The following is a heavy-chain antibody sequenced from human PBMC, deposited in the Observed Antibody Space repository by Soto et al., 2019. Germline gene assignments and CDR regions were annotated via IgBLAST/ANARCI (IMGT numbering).Heavy chain of an antibody. D-gene: IGHD1-26*01. CDR2: ISGSGGST. Sequence: GGSLRLSCAASGFTFSSYAMSWVRQAPGKGLEWVSAISGSGGSTYYADSVKGRFTISRDNSKNTLYLQMNSLRAEDTAVYYCAKDPAVGAAYYYYGMDVWGQGITVTVYS. J-gene: IGHJ6*02. CDR1: GFTFSSYA. V-gene: IGHV3-23*01. CDR3: AKDPAVGAAYYYYGMDV.